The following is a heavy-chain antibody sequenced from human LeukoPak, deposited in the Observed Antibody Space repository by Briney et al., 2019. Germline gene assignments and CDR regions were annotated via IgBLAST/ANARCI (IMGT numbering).Heavy chain of an antibody. CDR1: GFTFSSYA. J-gene: IGHJ4*02. D-gene: IGHD6-13*01. Sequence: GGSLRLSCAASGFTFSSYAMHWVRQAPGKGLEWVAVISYDGSNKYYADSVKGRFTISRDNSKNTLYLQMNSLRAEDTAVYYCAKDLYSSSWYYFDYWGQGTLVTVSS. V-gene: IGHV3-30-3*01. CDR2: ISYDGSNK. CDR3: AKDLYSSSWYYFDY.